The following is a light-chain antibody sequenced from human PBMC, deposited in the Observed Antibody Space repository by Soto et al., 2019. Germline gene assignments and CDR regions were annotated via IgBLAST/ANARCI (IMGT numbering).Light chain of an antibody. Sequence: QPVLTQPASVSGSPGQSITISCAGTTSDVGGYNYVSWYQQYPGKAPKLMIYDVSYRPSGVSNRFSGSKSDNTASLTISGLQAEDEADYYCVSHTSSSTRVVFGGGTKLTVL. CDR1: TSDVGGYNY. V-gene: IGLV2-14*01. J-gene: IGLJ2*01. CDR3: VSHTSSSTRVV. CDR2: DVS.